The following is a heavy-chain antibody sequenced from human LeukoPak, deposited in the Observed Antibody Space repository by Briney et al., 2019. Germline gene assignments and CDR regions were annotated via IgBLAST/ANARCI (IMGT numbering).Heavy chain of an antibody. CDR2: INPDSGGT. D-gene: IGHD5-18*01. Sequence: ASVKVSCKASGYTFTGYYMHWVRQAPGQGLEWMGWINPDSGGTDFAQKFQGRLTMTRDTSISTAYMELSRLRSDDTAVYYCARDSQLWSEGYYYYYYMDVWGKGTTVTVSS. V-gene: IGHV1-2*02. CDR1: GYTFTGYY. J-gene: IGHJ6*03. CDR3: ARDSQLWSEGYYYYYYMDV.